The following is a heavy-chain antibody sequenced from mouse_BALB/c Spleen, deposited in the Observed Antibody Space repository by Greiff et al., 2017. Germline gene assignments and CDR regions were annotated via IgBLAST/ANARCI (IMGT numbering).Heavy chain of an antibody. D-gene: IGHD2-3*01. J-gene: IGHJ3*01. CDR1: GFTFSDYY. CDR3: ARSYDGYYVVGFAY. V-gene: IGHV5-4*02. CDR2: ISDGGSYT. Sequence: EVQLVESGGGLVKPGGSLKLSCAASGFTFSDYYMYWVRQTPEKRLEWVATISDGGSYTYYPDSVKGRFTISRDNAKNNLYLQMSSLKSEDTAMYYCARSYDGYYVVGFAYWGQGTLVTVSA.